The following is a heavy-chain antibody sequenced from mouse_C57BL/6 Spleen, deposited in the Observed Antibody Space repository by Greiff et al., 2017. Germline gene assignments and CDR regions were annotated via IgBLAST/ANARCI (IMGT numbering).Heavy chain of an antibody. J-gene: IGHJ2*01. V-gene: IGHV1-22*01. D-gene: IGHD5-1*01. CDR3: ARYPRGRYFDY. Sequence: VQLQQSGPELVKPGASVKMSCKASGYTFTDYNMHWVKQSHGKSLEWIGYINPNNGGTSYNQKFKGKATLTVNKASSTAYMELRSLTSEDSAVYYCARYPRGRYFDYWGQGTTLTVSS. CDR1: GYTFTDYN. CDR2: INPNNGGT.